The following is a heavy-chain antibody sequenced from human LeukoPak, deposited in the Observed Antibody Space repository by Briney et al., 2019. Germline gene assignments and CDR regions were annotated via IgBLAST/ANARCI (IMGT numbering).Heavy chain of an antibody. CDR1: GFTFTDYW. J-gene: IGHJ4*02. CDR3: ARDEHDY. V-gene: IGHV3-7*01. Sequence: TGGSLRLSCAASGFTFTDYWMTWVRQAPGKGLEWVANIKQDGSVKYYVDSVKGRFTISRDNAQNSLYLQMNSLGAEDTAVYYCARDEHDYWGQGTLVTVSS. CDR2: IKQDGSVK.